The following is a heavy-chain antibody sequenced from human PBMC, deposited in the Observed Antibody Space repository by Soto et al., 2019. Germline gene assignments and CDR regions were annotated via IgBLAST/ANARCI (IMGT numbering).Heavy chain of an antibody. D-gene: IGHD3-16*01. CDR2: ISPYTGNT. CDR1: GYIFVNYG. J-gene: IGHJ6*02. CDR3: GMVDNYVTPTPQDV. Sequence: QVQLVQSGDEVKKPGASVKVSCKASGYIFVNYGIAWVRQAPGQGLEWMGWISPYTGNTHSATKIQGRLTMTTDTSPGRAFIDLGSLTSADPAVYYCGMVDNYVTPTPQDVWGQGTTVTVSS. V-gene: IGHV1-18*01.